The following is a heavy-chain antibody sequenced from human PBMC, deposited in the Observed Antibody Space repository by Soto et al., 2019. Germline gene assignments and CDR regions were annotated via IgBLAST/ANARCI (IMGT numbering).Heavy chain of an antibody. CDR3: ATRITVFGLLIPPFDP. CDR1: GGSANGYY. D-gene: IGHD3-3*01. J-gene: IGHJ5*02. Sequence: PSETLSLTCAVYGGSANGYYWNWIRQPPGKGLEWIGEINHTGGTHYNPSLKSRVTMSVDTSKNQFSLRLSSVTAADTAIYYCATRITVFGLLIPPFDPWGQGTQVTVPS. V-gene: IGHV4-34*01. CDR2: INHTGGT.